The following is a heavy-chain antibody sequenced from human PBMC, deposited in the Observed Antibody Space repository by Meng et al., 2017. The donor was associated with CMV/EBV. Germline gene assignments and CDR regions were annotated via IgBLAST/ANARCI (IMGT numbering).Heavy chain of an antibody. Sequence: ESLKISCVAFDFTVSTYYMSWVRQAPGKGLEWIGYIYYSGSTNYNPSLKSRVTISVDTSKNQFSLKLSSVTAADTAVYYCARGPPYSTYYYYYGMDVWGQGTTVTVSS. D-gene: IGHD2-21*01. CDR1: DFTVSTYY. CDR2: IYYSGST. V-gene: IGHV4-59*02. CDR3: ARGPPYSTYYYYYGMDV. J-gene: IGHJ6*02.